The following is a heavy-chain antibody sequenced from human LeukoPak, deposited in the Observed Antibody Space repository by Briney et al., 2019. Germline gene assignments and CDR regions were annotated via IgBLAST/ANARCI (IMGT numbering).Heavy chain of an antibody. CDR2: IYYSGST. V-gene: IGHV4-59*08. CDR3: ARGTLTEGVDY. Sequence: SETLSLTCTVSGGSITNYYWSWIRQPPGKGLEWIGYIYYSGSTNYNPSLKSRVTISVDTSKNQFSLKLSSVTAADTAVYYCARGTLTEGVDYWGQGTLVTVSS. CDR1: GGSITNYY. D-gene: IGHD1-7*01. J-gene: IGHJ4*02.